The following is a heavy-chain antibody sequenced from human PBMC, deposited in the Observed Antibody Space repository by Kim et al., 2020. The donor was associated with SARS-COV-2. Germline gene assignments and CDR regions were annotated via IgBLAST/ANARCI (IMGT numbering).Heavy chain of an antibody. CDR1: GGSFSGYY. D-gene: IGHD3-22*01. Sequence: SETLSLTCAVYGGSFSGYYWSWNRQPPGKGLEWIGEINHSGSTNYNPSLKSRVTISVDTSKNQFSLKLSSVTAADTAVYYCARGGGYDSSGYYLFDYWG. V-gene: IGHV4-34*01. J-gene: IGHJ4*01. CDR2: INHSGST. CDR3: ARGGGYDSSGYYLFDY.